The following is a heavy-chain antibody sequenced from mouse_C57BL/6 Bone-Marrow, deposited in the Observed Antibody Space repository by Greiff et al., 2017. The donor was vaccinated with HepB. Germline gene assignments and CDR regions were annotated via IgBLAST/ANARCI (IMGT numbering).Heavy chain of an antibody. CDR3: ARSLWLRLWYFDV. Sequence: VHVKQSGAELVRPGSSVKMSCKTSGYTFTSYGINWVKQRPGQGLEWIGYIYIGNGYTEYNEKFKGKATLTSDTSSSTAYMQLSSLTSEDSAIYFCARSLWLRLWYFDVWGTGTTVTVSS. J-gene: IGHJ1*03. CDR1: GYTFTSYG. CDR2: IYIGNGYT. D-gene: IGHD2-2*01. V-gene: IGHV1-58*01.